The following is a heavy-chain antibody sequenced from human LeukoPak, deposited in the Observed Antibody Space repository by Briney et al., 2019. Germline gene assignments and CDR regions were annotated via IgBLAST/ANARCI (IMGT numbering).Heavy chain of an antibody. Sequence: GGSLRLSCAASGFTFSSYAMHWVRQAPGKGLEWVSAISGSGGSTYYADSVKGRFTISRDNSKNTLYLQMNSLRAEDTAVYYCARTSGPAEDFDYWGQGTLVTVSS. V-gene: IGHV3-23*01. CDR1: GFTFSSYA. CDR2: ISGSGGST. CDR3: ARTSGPAEDFDY. D-gene: IGHD5-12*01. J-gene: IGHJ4*02.